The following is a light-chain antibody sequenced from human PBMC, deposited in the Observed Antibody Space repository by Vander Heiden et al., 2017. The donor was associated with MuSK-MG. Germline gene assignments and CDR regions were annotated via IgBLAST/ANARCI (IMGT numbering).Light chain of an antibody. CDR2: AAS. Sequence: DIQLTQSPSFLSASVGDRVPITCRASQGISSYLAWYQQKPGKAPKLLIYAASTLQSGVPSGFSGRGFGKEFTLTISSLQPEDFANYYCQQINSYPPTFGQGTKVEIK. J-gene: IGKJ1*01. CDR3: QQINSYPPT. V-gene: IGKV1-9*01. CDR1: QGISSY.